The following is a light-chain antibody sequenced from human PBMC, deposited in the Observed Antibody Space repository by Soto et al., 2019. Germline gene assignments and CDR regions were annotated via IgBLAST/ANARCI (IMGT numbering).Light chain of an antibody. V-gene: IGKV3-20*01. J-gene: IGKJ1*01. CDR1: QSITSNS. CDR3: QHYGTTPWT. Sequence: ENVLTQSPGTLSLSPGERATLSCRASQSITSNSLAWYQQKPGQAPRLLIYGASRRATGIPDRFSGSGSGTDCTLTISRVEPEDFAVYYCQHYGTTPWTFGQGTKVGIK. CDR2: GAS.